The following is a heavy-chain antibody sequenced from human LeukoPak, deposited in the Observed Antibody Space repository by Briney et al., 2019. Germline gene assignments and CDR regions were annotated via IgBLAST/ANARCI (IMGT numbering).Heavy chain of an antibody. J-gene: IGHJ3*02. D-gene: IGHD6-13*01. CDR3: ARVISSSWYADAFDI. V-gene: IGHV4-39*07. CDR2: IYYTGIT. Sequence: SETLSLTCTVSGASITSSNYYWLWLRQPPGKGLEWIGSIYYTGITFYNLSLKSRVTISVDTSKYQCSLRLSSVTAADTAVYYCARVISSSWYADAFDIWGQGTMVTVSS. CDR1: GASITSSNYY.